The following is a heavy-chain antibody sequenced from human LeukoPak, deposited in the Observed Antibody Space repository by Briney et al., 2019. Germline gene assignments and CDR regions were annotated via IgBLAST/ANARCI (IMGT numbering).Heavy chain of an antibody. CDR3: ARDGGDDAFDI. V-gene: IGHV3-74*01. CDR1: GFTFSSYW. J-gene: IGHJ3*02. CDR2: IASDGSST. Sequence: QPGGYLRLSCAASGFTFSSYWMHWVRQAPGKGLVWVSRIASDGSSTSYADSVKGRFTISRDNAKNTLYLQMNSLRAEDTAVYYCARDGGDDAFDIWGQGTMVSVCS. D-gene: IGHD3-10*01.